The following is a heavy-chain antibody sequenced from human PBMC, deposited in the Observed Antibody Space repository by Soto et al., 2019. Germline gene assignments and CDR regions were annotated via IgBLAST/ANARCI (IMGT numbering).Heavy chain of an antibody. CDR3: AREKRDYGDYYGY. J-gene: IGHJ4*02. CDR2: INAGNGNT. CDR1: GYTFTSYA. D-gene: IGHD4-17*01. V-gene: IGHV1-3*01. Sequence: ASVKVSCKASGYTFTSYAMHWVRQAPGQRLEWMGWINAGNGNTKYSQKFQGRVTITRDTSASTAYMELSSLRSEDTAVYYCAREKRDYGDYYGYWGQGTLVTVSS.